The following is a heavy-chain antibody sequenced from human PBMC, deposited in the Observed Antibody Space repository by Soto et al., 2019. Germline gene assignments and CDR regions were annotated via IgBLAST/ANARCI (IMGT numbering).Heavy chain of an antibody. Sequence: GGSLRLSCAASGFTFSSYGMHWVRQAPGKGLEWVAVISYDGSNKYYADSVKGRFTISRDNSKNTPYLQMNSLRAEDTAVYYCAKDRRRSYYYYYGMDVWGQGTMVTVSS. CDR2: ISYDGSNK. CDR3: AKDRRRSYYYYYGMDV. V-gene: IGHV3-30*18. J-gene: IGHJ6*02. D-gene: IGHD1-26*01. CDR1: GFTFSSYG.